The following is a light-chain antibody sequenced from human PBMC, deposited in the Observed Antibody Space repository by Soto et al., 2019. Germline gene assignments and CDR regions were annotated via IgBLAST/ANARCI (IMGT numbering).Light chain of an antibody. CDR1: QSVSSSY. CDR3: QHYGASPWT. CDR2: RAS. J-gene: IGKJ1*01. V-gene: IGKV3-20*01. Sequence: EIVLSQALGTLSLSPGERATLSCRASQSVSSSYLAWYRQKPGQAPRVLIYRASIRATGISDRFSGSGSGTDFTLTISRLEPEDFAVYYCQHYGASPWTFGQGTNVDI.